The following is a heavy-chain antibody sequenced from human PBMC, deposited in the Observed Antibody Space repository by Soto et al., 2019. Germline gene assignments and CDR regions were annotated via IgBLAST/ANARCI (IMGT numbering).Heavy chain of an antibody. V-gene: IGHV1-18*01. CDR3: ARGGPLERITMVRGVILDCYGMDV. D-gene: IGHD3-10*01. CDR1: GYTFTSYG. Sequence: QVQLVQSGAEVKKPGASVKVSCKASGYTFTSYGISWVRQAPGQGLDWMGWISAYNVNTNYVQKLQGRVTMTTDTSTSTAYMELRSLRSDDTAVYYCARGGPLERITMVRGVILDCYGMDVWGQGTTVTVSS. J-gene: IGHJ6*02. CDR2: ISAYNVNT.